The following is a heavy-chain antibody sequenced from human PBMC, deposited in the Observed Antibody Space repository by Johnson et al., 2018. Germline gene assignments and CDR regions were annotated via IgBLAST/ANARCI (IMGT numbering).Heavy chain of an antibody. D-gene: IGHD3-22*01. CDR3: ARDAERGSLYYYDSTGKSGAFDL. V-gene: IGHV1-3*04. Sequence: QVRLVESGAEVKRPGASVILSCQASGYSFTDYTLHWVRQAPGRGREWMGWISTVNGYATSSQVFDGRVSITRDTAANTAYMELSDLGSEDTAVYYCARDAERGSLYYYDSTGKSGAFDLWGPGTMVTISS. CDR1: GYSFTDYT. CDR2: ISTVNGYA. J-gene: IGHJ3*01.